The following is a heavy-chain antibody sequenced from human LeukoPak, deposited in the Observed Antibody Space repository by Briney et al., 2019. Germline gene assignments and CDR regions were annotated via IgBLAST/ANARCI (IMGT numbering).Heavy chain of an antibody. D-gene: IGHD2-21*02. CDR1: GGSFSGYC. J-gene: IGHJ4*02. CDR3: ARGPRVVTAPPDY. Sequence: SETLSLTCAVYGGSFSGYCWSWIRQPPGKGLEWIGEINRSGSTNYNPSLKSRVTISVDTSKNQFSLKLSSVTAADTAVYYCARGPRVVTAPPDYWGQGTLVTVSS. V-gene: IGHV4-34*01. CDR2: INRSGST.